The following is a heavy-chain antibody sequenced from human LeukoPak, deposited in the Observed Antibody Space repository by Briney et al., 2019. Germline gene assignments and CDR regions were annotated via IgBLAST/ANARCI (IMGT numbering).Heavy chain of an antibody. J-gene: IGHJ5*02. D-gene: IGHD1-26*01. Sequence: PSETLSLTCAVYGGSFSGYYWSWVRQAPGKGLEWVSAISGSGGSTYYADSVKGRFTISRDNAKSSLYLQMNSLTPEDTGIYYCVRGYRNQWELWAWGQGTLVTVSS. CDR1: GGSFSGYY. CDR3: VRGYRNQWELWA. V-gene: IGHV3-23*01. CDR2: ISGSGGST.